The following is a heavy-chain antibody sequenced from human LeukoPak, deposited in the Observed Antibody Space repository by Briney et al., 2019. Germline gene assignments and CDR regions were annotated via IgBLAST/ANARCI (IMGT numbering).Heavy chain of an antibody. CDR3: ARHPTGSGRILTSYNWFDP. J-gene: IGHJ5*02. CDR1: GDSISSSNW. V-gene: IGHV4-39*01. D-gene: IGHD3-10*01. CDR2: IYYSGST. Sequence: SETLSLTCAVSGDSISSSNWWSWVRQPPGKGLEWIGSIYYSGSTYYNPSLKSRVTISVDTSKNQFSLKLSSVTAADTAVYYCARHPTGSGRILTSYNWFDPWGQGTLVTVSS.